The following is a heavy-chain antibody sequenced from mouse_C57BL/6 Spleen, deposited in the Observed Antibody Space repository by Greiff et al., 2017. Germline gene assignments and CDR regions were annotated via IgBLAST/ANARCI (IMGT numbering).Heavy chain of an antibody. J-gene: IGHJ4*01. CDR1: GYTFTSYW. Sequence: VQLQQPGAELVKPGASVKLSCKASGYTFTSYWMQWVKQRPGQGLEWIGEIDPSDSYTNYNQKFKGRATLTVDTASSTAYMQLSSLTSEDSAVYYCARRDYGSNYAMDYWGQGTSVTVSS. D-gene: IGHD1-1*01. CDR2: IDPSDSYT. CDR3: ARRDYGSNYAMDY. V-gene: IGHV1-50*01.